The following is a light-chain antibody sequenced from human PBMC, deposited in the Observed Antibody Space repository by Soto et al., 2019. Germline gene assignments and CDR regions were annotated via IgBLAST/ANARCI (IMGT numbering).Light chain of an antibody. CDR2: EGS. J-gene: IGLJ1*01. CDR3: CSYAGSNNFV. CDR1: SSDVGSYNL. V-gene: IGLV2-23*01. Sequence: QSALTQPASVSGSPGQSITISCTGTSSDVGSYNLVSWYQQHPGKAPKLMIYEGSKRPSGVSNRFSGSKSGNTASLTISGLQAEDEADYYCCSYAGSNNFVFGSGTKV.